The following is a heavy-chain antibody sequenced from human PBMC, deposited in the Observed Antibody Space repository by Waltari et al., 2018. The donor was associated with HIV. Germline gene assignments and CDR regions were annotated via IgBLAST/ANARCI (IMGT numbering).Heavy chain of an antibody. CDR2: ISSSKSTI. V-gene: IGHV3-48*04. D-gene: IGHD3-22*01. CDR3: ARDYYDSSGYYPPGYFDY. J-gene: IGHJ4*02. Sequence: EVQLVESGGGLVQPGGSLRLSCAASGFTFSSYSMNWVRQAPGKGLEWVSYISSSKSTIYYADAVKGRVTISRDNAKNSLYLQMNSLRAEDTAVYYCARDYYDSSGYYPPGYFDYWGQGTLVTVSS. CDR1: GFTFSSYS.